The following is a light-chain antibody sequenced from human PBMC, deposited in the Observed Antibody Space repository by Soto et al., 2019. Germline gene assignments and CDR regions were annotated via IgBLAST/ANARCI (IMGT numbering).Light chain of an antibody. CDR2: GAS. CDR3: QQYNNWPLT. V-gene: IGKV3-15*01. J-gene: IGKJ4*01. Sequence: EIVMTQSPATLSVSPGERATVPCRASQSVRNNLAWYQQKPGQAPRLLIYGASTRATGIPARFSGSWYGTEFTLTISSLQSEDFAAYYCQQYNNWPLTFGGGTKVDIE. CDR1: QSVRNN.